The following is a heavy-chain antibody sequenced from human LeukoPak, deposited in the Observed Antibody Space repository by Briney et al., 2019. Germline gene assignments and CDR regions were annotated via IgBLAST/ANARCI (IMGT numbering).Heavy chain of an antibody. CDR3: ARGPNSQRYHYYYYYMDV. Sequence: PSETLSLTCAVYGGSFSGYYWSWIRQPPGKGLEWIGEINHSGSTNYNPSLKSRVTISVDTSKNQFSLKLSSVTAADTAVYYCARGPNSQRYHYYYYYMDVWGKGTTVTVSS. J-gene: IGHJ6*03. V-gene: IGHV4-34*01. D-gene: IGHD5-24*01. CDR1: GGSFSGYY. CDR2: INHSGST.